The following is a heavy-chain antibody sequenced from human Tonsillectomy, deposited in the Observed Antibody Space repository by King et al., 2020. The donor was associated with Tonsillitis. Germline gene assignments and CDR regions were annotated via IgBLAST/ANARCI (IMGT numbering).Heavy chain of an antibody. Sequence: QLQESGPGLVKPSQTLSLTCTVSGGSISSGDYYWSWIRQPPGQGLEWIGDIYYSGSTYSNPSLQSRVTISVDTSKNQFSLKLSSVTAADTAVYYCARDRKGTTSSSVYYRTLDYWGQGTLVTVSS. CDR2: IYYSGST. V-gene: IGHV4-30-4*01. J-gene: IGHJ4*02. CDR3: ARDRKGTTSSSVYYRTLDY. D-gene: IGHD3-22*01. CDR1: GGSISSGDYY.